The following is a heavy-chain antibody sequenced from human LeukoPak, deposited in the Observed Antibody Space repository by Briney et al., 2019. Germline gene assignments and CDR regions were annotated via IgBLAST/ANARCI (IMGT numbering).Heavy chain of an antibody. CDR2: ISASGGST. D-gene: IGHD2-15*01. Sequence: GGSLRLSCAASGFTFSSYAMSWVRQAPGKGLGWVSLISASGGSTYYADSMQGRFTVSRDNSKNTLYLQIDSLRAEDTAVYYCAKDLPLGYWPRTPLVLNYFDPWGQGTLVTVSS. V-gene: IGHV3-23*01. J-gene: IGHJ5*02. CDR1: GFTFSSYA. CDR3: AKDLPLGYWPRTPLVLNYFDP.